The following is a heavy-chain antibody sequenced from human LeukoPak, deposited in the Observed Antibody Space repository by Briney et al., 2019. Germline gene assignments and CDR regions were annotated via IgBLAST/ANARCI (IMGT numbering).Heavy chain of an antibody. CDR3: ANGKYYFDY. Sequence: GASLKFSSKGSECRSTSNWIAWVRQLPRKGLEWMGIIYPGDSDTRYSPSFQGQVTISADKSITTAYLQGSSLRASDTAIYCCANGKYYFDYWGQGTLVTVSA. V-gene: IGHV5-51*01. CDR1: ECRSTSNW. J-gene: IGHJ4*02. CDR2: IYPGDSDT.